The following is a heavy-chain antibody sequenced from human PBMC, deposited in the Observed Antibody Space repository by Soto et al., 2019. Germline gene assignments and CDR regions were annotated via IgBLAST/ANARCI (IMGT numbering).Heavy chain of an antibody. CDR1: GFTFSSHW. CDR3: ARDRFANGVCYT. CDR2: INPDGSVK. Sequence: EVQLVQSGGGLVQPGGSLRLSCGASGFTFSSHWMTWVRQAPGKGLEWVASINPDGSVKHYVDSVKGRFTISRDNAKNTLYLQMNSLRAEDTAVYYCARDRFANGVCYTWGQGTLVTVSS. V-gene: IGHV3-7*01. D-gene: IGHD2-8*01. J-gene: IGHJ5*02.